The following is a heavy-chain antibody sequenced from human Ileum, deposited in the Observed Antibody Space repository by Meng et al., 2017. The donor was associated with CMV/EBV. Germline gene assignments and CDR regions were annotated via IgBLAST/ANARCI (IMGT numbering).Heavy chain of an antibody. CDR3: ARSYFWSGYSRTPLGY. CDR2: INPRDGST. CDR1: GYTFTNYY. D-gene: IGHD3-3*01. Sequence: GYTFTNYYVYWVRQAPGQGLEWMGTINPRDGSTTYAQKFQGRVTMTRDTSTSTVYMELSSLRSEDTAVYYCARSYFWSGYSRTPLGYWGQGTLVTVSS. V-gene: IGHV1-46*01. J-gene: IGHJ4*02.